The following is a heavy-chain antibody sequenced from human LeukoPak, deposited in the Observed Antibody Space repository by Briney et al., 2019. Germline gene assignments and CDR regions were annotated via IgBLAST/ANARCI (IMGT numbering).Heavy chain of an antibody. CDR2: ISSSSSYI. CDR3: ARSGDSSSWYGDY. D-gene: IGHD6-13*01. Sequence: GGSLRLSCAASGFTFSSYSMNWVRQVPGKGLEWVSSISSSSSYIYYADSVKGRFTISRDNAKNSLYLQMNSLRAEDTAVYYCARSGDSSSWYGDYWGQGTLVTVSS. V-gene: IGHV3-21*01. CDR1: GFTFSSYS. J-gene: IGHJ4*02.